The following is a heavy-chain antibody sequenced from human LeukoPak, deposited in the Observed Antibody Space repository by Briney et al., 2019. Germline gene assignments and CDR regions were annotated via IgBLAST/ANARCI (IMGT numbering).Heavy chain of an antibody. V-gene: IGHV4-4*07. Sequence: SETLSLTCIVSGDSISSYYWSWIRQPAGKGLEWIGRIYTTGSTFYNPSLKSRVTMSADTSKNQFSLKLTSVTAADTAVYYCARGSRYSGSWGAFDYWGQGTPVTVSS. J-gene: IGHJ4*02. CDR2: IYTTGST. CDR3: ARGSRYSGSWGAFDY. D-gene: IGHD6-13*01. CDR1: GDSISSYY.